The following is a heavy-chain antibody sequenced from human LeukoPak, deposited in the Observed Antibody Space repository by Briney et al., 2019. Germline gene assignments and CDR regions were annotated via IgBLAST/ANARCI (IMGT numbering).Heavy chain of an antibody. Sequence: SETLTLTCIVSGGSISSYYWSWIRQPPGKGLEWIGYIYYSGSTNYNPSLKSRVTISVDTSKNQFSLKLSSVTAADTAVYYCARSRYSSGWYWAEYFQHWGQGTLVTVSS. CDR2: IYYSGST. J-gene: IGHJ1*01. V-gene: IGHV4-59*12. D-gene: IGHD6-19*01. CDR3: ARSRYSSGWYWAEYFQH. CDR1: GGSISSYY.